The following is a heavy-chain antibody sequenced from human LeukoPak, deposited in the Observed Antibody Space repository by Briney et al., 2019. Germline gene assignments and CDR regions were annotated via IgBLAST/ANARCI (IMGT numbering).Heavy chain of an antibody. CDR2: INHSGST. Sequence: SETLSLTCAVYGGSFSGYYWSWIRQPPGKGLEWIGEINHSGSTNYNPSLKSRVTISVDTSKNQFSLKLSSVTAADTAVYYCARGGAGYYYYGSGSYGWFDPWGQGTLVTVSS. CDR1: GGSFSGYY. CDR3: ARGGAGYYYYGSGSYGWFDP. D-gene: IGHD3-10*01. J-gene: IGHJ5*02. V-gene: IGHV4-34*01.